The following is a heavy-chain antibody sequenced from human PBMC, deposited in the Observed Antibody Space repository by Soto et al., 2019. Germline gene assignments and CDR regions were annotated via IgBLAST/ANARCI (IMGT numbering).Heavy chain of an antibody. D-gene: IGHD3-16*01. V-gene: IGHV4-59*08. CDR1: GGSISNYY. CDR3: ARHVGGHYYFDY. CDR2: IFYSGTT. Sequence: PSETLSLTCTVSGGSISNYYWSGIRQPPGKGLEWIGYIFYSGTTNYNPSLKSRVTISVDTSKNQFSLRLSSVTAADTAVYYCARHVGGHYYFDYWGQGTLVTVSS. J-gene: IGHJ4*02.